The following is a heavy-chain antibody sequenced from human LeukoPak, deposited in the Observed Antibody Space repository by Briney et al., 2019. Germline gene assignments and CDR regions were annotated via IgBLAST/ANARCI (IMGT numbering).Heavy chain of an antibody. J-gene: IGHJ1*01. Sequence: SETLSLTCTVSGGSISSSSYYWGWIRQPPGKGLEWIGSIYYSGSTYYNPSLKSRVTISVDTSKNQFSLKLSSVTAADTAVYYCARYSSSWYYEYFQHWGQGTLVTVSS. CDR1: GGSISSSSYY. D-gene: IGHD6-13*01. V-gene: IGHV4-39*07. CDR3: ARYSSSWYYEYFQH. CDR2: IYYSGST.